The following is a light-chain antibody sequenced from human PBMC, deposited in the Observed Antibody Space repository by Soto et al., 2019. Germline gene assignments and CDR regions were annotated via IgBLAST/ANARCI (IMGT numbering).Light chain of an antibody. CDR2: DAS. Sequence: EIVMTQSPATLSVSPGERATLSCRASQSVRTYVAWYQQKAGQAPRLLICDASNRATGIPARFSGSGSGTDFTLTISSLEPEDFAVYFCQQRINWRSTFGGGTKVDIK. CDR1: QSVRTY. V-gene: IGKV3-11*01. CDR3: QQRINWRST. J-gene: IGKJ4*01.